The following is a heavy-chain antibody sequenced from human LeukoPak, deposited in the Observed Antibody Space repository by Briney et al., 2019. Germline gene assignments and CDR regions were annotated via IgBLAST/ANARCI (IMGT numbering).Heavy chain of an antibody. CDR1: GYTITGGYY. Sequence: PSETLSLTCSVSGYTITGGYYWAWIRQPPGKALEWIGSMYHSGSTYLTPSLRSRVTISVDTSKNQFSLKLTSLTAADTAVYYCAKVGYCNTVTCYGWFDPWGQGTLVTVSS. CDR3: AKVGYCNTVTCYGWFDP. CDR2: MYHSGST. V-gene: IGHV4-38-2*02. D-gene: IGHD2/OR15-2a*01. J-gene: IGHJ5*02.